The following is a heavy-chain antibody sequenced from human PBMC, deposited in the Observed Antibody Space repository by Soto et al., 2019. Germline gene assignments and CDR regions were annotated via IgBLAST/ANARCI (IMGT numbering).Heavy chain of an antibody. CDR2: ISGSGGST. D-gene: IGHD3-22*01. J-gene: IGHJ4*02. Sequence: EVQLLESGGGLVQPGGSLRLSCAVSGFTFSSYAMSWVCQVPGKGLEWVFAISGSGGSTYYADSVQGRFTISRDTSKTTLYLQMNSLRAEDTAVYYCAKDYYDSSGYFDYWGQGTLVTVSS. CDR1: GFTFSSYA. V-gene: IGHV3-23*01. CDR3: AKDYYDSSGYFDY.